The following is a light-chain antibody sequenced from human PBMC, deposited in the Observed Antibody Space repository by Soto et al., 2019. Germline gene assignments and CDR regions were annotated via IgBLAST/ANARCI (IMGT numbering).Light chain of an antibody. CDR2: XAS. CDR3: QQYDQWWT. CDR1: QSFXDN. V-gene: IGKV3-15*01. Sequence: EILLTQSPGALAVSPGEVATLSCRASQSFXDNLDWYQREPGKATRLLIYXASIRATGVPARFSGSGSGTEYSLTISSLQSEDVGVYFCQQYDQWWTFGQGTKVDIK. J-gene: IGKJ1*01.